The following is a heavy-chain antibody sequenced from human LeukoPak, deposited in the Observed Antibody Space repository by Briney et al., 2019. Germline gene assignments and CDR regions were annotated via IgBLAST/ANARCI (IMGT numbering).Heavy chain of an antibody. J-gene: IGHJ6*02. D-gene: IGHD3-16*01. Sequence: GGSLRLSCAASRFTFNNAWMSWVRQAPGKGLEWVGRIKSKTDGGATDYTAPVKGRFTISRDDSKNTLYLQMNSLKTDDTAVYYCTTDSDPIMDYYYAMDVWGQGTTVTVSS. CDR1: RFTFNNAW. CDR3: TTDSDPIMDYYYAMDV. V-gene: IGHV3-15*01. CDR2: IKSKTDGGAT.